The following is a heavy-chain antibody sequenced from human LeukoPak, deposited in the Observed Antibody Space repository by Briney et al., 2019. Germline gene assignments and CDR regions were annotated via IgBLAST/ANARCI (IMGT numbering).Heavy chain of an antibody. J-gene: IGHJ6*03. V-gene: IGHV4-30-4*08. Sequence: SETLSLTCTVSGGSISSGDYYWSWIRQPPGKGLEWIGYIYYSGSTYYNPSLKSRVTISVDTSKNQFSLKLSSVTAADTAVYYCARDQLQPRYYYMDVWGKGTTVTVSS. D-gene: IGHD2-21*01. CDR1: GGSISSGDYY. CDR2: IYYSGST. CDR3: ARDQLQPRYYYMDV.